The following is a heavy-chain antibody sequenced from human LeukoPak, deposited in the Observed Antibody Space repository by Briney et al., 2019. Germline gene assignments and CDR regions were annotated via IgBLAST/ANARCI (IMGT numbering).Heavy chain of an antibody. Sequence: GGSLRLSCAASGFTSSSYAMSWVRQAPGKGLEWVSAISGSGGSTYYADSVKGRFTISRDNSKNTLYLQMNSLRAEDTAVYYCAKAFSVWFGELFLLDYWGQGTLVTVSS. CDR3: AKAFSVWFGELFLLDY. CDR1: GFTSSSYA. J-gene: IGHJ4*02. CDR2: ISGSGGST. D-gene: IGHD3-10*01. V-gene: IGHV3-23*01.